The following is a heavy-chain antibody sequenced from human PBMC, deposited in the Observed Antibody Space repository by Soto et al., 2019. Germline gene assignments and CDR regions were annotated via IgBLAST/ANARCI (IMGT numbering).Heavy chain of an antibody. J-gene: IGHJ4*02. CDR1: GGSISSSNW. V-gene: IGHV4-4*02. Sequence: QVQLQESGPGLVKPSGTLSLTCAVSGGSISSSNWWSWVRQPPGKGLEWIGEIYHSGSTNYNPSLKIRDTISVDKYENQFSLKLSSVTAADTAVYYCAIVFGGSWSPVDYWGQGTLVTVAS. D-gene: IGHD6-13*01. CDR2: IYHSGST. CDR3: AIVFGGSWSPVDY.